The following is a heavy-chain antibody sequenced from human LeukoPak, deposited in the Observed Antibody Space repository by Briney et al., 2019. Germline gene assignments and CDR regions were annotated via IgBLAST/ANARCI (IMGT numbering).Heavy chain of an antibody. CDR3: ARAGYSGYDYPVYYFDY. V-gene: IGHV1-2*02. Sequence: ASVKVSCKASGYTFTGYYMHWVRQAPGQGLEWMGWINPNSGGTNYAQKFQGRVTMTRDTSISTAYMELSRLISDDTAVYYCARAGYSGYDYPVYYFDYWGQGTLVTVSS. CDR2: INPNSGGT. J-gene: IGHJ4*02. D-gene: IGHD5-12*01. CDR1: GYTFTGYY.